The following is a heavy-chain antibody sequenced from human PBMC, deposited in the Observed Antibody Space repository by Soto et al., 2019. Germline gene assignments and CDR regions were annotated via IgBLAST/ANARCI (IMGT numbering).Heavy chain of an antibody. V-gene: IGHV4-39*01. D-gene: IGHD3-10*01. CDR3: ARTYYYGSGSYSNWFDP. CDR2: IYYSGST. CDR1: GGSISSSSYY. J-gene: IGHJ5*02. Sequence: KPSETLSLTCTVSGGSISSSSYYWGWIRQPPGKGLEWIGSIYYSGSTYYNPSLKSRVTISVDTSKNQFSLKLSSVTAADTAVYYCARTYYYGSGSYSNWFDPWGQGTLVTVSS.